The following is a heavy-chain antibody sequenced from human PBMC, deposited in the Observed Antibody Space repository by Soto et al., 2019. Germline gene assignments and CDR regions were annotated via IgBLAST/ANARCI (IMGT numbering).Heavy chain of an antibody. CDR2: IYYSGST. D-gene: IGHD6-13*01. V-gene: IGHV4-39*01. Sequence: SETLSLTCTVSGGSISSSSYYWGWIRQPPGKGLEWIGSIYYSGSTYYNPSLKSRVTISVDTSKNQFSLKLSSVTAADTAVYYCARITPGYSSSWYDYWGQGTLVTVSS. CDR1: GGSISSSSYY. J-gene: IGHJ4*02. CDR3: ARITPGYSSSWYDY.